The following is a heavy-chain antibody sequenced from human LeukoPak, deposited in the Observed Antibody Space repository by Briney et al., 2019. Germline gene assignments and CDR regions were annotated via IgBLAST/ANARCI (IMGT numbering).Heavy chain of an antibody. CDR1: GGSISSSSYY. Sequence: PSETLSLTCTVSGGSISSSSYYWGWIRQPPGKGLECIGSIYYSGSTYYNPSLKSRVTISVDTSKNQFSLKLSSVTAADTAVYYCARVYGSGYDFRGAFDIWGQGTMVTVSS. CDR3: ARVYGSGYDFRGAFDI. D-gene: IGHD5-12*01. CDR2: IYYSGST. V-gene: IGHV4-39*07. J-gene: IGHJ3*02.